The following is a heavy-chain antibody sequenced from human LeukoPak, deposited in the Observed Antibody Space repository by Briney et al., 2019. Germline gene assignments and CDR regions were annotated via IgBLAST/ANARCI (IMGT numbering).Heavy chain of an antibody. CDR1: GGSFSGYY. D-gene: IGHD2-15*01. Sequence: SETLSLTCAVYGGSFSGYYWSWIRQPPGKGLEWIGEINHSGSTNYNPSLKSRVTRSVDTSKNQFSLKLSSVTAADTAVYYCARIAMVAATQWFDPWGQGTLVTVSS. V-gene: IGHV4-34*01. J-gene: IGHJ5*02. CDR2: INHSGST. CDR3: ARIAMVAATQWFDP.